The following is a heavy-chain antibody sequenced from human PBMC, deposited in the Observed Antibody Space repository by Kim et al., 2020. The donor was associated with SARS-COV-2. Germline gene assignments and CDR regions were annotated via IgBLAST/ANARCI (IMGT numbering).Heavy chain of an antibody. V-gene: IGHV3-33*08. Sequence: GGSLRLSCAASGFTFSSYGMHWVRQAPGKGLEWVAVIWYDGSNKYYADSVKGRFSISRDNSKNTLYLQMHTLSAEDAAGYYCARESVVVAATLRYYYYYGMDVWGQGTTVTVSS. J-gene: IGHJ6*02. CDR3: ARESVVVAATLRYYYYYGMDV. CDR1: GFTFSSYG. D-gene: IGHD2-15*01. CDR2: IWYDGSNK.